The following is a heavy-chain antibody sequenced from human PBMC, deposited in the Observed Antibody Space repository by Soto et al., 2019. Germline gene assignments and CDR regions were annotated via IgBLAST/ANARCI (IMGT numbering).Heavy chain of an antibody. J-gene: IGHJ4*02. CDR3: ARMIITMVRGVPFDY. V-gene: IGHV4-39*01. Sequence: SETLSLTCSVSNDSISSSRYYWGWIRQPPGKGLEWIGSIYYTGDTYYNPSLKSRVTISVDTSKNQFSLKLSSVTAADTAVYYCARMIITMVRGVPFDYWGQGTLVTVSS. D-gene: IGHD3-10*01. CDR2: IYYTGDT. CDR1: NDSISSSRYY.